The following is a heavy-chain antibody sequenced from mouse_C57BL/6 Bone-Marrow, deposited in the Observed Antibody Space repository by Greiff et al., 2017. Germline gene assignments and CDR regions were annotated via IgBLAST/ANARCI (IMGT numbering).Heavy chain of an antibody. V-gene: IGHV5-4*01. CDR2: ISDGGSST. J-gene: IGHJ2*01. Sequence: EVHLVESGGGLVKPGGSLKLSCAASGFTFSSYAMSWVRQTPEKRLEWVATISDGGSSTYYPDNVKGRFTISRDNAKNNLYLQMSHLKSEDTAMYYCARDRWLLRFDYWGQGTTLTVSS. CDR1: GFTFSSYA. D-gene: IGHD2-3*01. CDR3: ARDRWLLRFDY.